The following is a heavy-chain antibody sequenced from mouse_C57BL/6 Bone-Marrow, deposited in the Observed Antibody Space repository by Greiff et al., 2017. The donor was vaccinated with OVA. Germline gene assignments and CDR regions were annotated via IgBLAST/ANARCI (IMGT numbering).Heavy chain of an antibody. D-gene: IGHD2-1*01. CDR2: IDPSDSYT. CDR1: GYTFTSYW. V-gene: IGHV1-59*01. J-gene: IGHJ3*01. Sequence: QVHVKQPGAELVRPGTSVKLSCKASGYTFTSYWMHWVKQRPGQGLEWIGVIDPSDSYTNYNQKFKGKATLTVDTSSSTAYMQLSSLTSEDSAVYYCAREFYYGNYFYWGQGTLVTVSA. CDR3: AREFYYGNYFY.